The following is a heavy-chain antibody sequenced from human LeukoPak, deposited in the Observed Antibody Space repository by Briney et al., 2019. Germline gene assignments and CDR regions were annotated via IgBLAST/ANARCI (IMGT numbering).Heavy chain of an antibody. CDR2: IYSGGST. D-gene: IGHD3-10*01. Sequence: PGGSLRLSCAASGFTASSNYMSWVRQAPGKGLEWVSVIYSGGSTYYADSVKGRFTISRDNSKNTLYLQMNSLRAEDTAVYYCARVGRGFGESDDAFDIWGQGTMVTVSS. CDR3: ARVGRGFGESDDAFDI. CDR1: GFTASSNY. V-gene: IGHV3-53*01. J-gene: IGHJ3*02.